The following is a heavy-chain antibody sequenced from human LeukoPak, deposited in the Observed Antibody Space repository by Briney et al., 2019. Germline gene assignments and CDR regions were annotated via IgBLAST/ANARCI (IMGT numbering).Heavy chain of an antibody. V-gene: IGHV3-30-3*01. J-gene: IGHJ4*02. Sequence: GGSLRLSCAASGFSFSSYAMHWFRQAPGKGLEWVAVLSYDGSNEYYADSVKGRFTISRDNSKNTLYLQMNSLRAEDTAVYYCARVIKVVTTSSYYFDYWGQGTLVTVSS. CDR1: GFSFSSYA. CDR3: ARVIKVVTTSSYYFDY. D-gene: IGHD2-21*02. CDR2: LSYDGSNE.